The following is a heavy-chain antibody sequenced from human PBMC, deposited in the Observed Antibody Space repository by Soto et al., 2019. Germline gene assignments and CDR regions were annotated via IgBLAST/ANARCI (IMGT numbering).Heavy chain of an antibody. D-gene: IGHD3-22*01. CDR3: AIGGNYCDSSGHNYATYYFDY. CDR1: GFIVSSSY. V-gene: IGHV3-53*01. Sequence: PRGSVRFPCAASGFIVSSSYMTYVRHAPRKGLGWVSVIYSTVTTHYADSVKGRFTISRDNSKNTLVLQTNSLRAEDTAVYYCAIGGNYCDSSGHNYATYYFDYSDQETLLTISS. J-gene: IGHJ4*02. CDR2: IYSTVTT.